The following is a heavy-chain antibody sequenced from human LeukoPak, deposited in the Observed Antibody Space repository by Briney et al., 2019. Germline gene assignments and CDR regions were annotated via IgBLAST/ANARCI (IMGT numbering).Heavy chain of an antibody. D-gene: IGHD3-22*01. CDR1: GGTFSSYA. CDR3: ARGFYYYDSSGYLGYNRFDP. CDR2: IIPIFGTA. V-gene: IGHV1-69*05. J-gene: IGHJ5*02. Sequence: VASVKVSCKASGGTFSSYAISWVRQAPGQWLEWMGGIIPIFGTANYAQKFQGRVTITTDESTSTAYMELSSLRSEDTAVYYCARGFYYYDSSGYLGYNRFDPWGQGTLVTVSS.